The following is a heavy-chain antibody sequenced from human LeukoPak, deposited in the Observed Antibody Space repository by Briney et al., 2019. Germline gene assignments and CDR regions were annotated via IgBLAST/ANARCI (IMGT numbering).Heavy chain of an antibody. V-gene: IGHV7-4-1*02. CDR3: ARALTYCSSTSCPTYYYGMDV. D-gene: IGHD2-2*01. Sequence: GASVKVSCKASGYTFTSYAMNWVRQAPGQGLEWMGWIHTNTGNPTYAQGFTGRFVFSLDTSVSTAYLQISSLKAEDTAVYYCARALTYCSSTSCPTYYYGMDVWGQGTTVTVSS. J-gene: IGHJ6*02. CDR1: GYTFTSYA. CDR2: IHTNTGNP.